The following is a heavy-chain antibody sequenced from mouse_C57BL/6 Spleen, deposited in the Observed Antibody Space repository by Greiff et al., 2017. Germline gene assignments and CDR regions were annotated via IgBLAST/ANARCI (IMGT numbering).Heavy chain of an antibody. D-gene: IGHD2-2*01. CDR2: IDPETGGT. CDR3: TRRWGIYYGYDEDMDY. J-gene: IGHJ4*01. Sequence: QVQLKESGAELVRPGASVTLSCKASGYTFTDYEMHWVKQTPVHGLEWIGAIDPETGGTASNQKFTGKAILTADKSSSTAYMELRSLTSEDSAVYYCTRRWGIYYGYDEDMDYWGKGTSVTVSS. V-gene: IGHV1-15*01. CDR1: GYTFTDYE.